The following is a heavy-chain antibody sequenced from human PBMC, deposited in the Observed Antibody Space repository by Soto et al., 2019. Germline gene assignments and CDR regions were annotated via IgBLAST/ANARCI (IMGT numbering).Heavy chain of an antibody. J-gene: IGHJ4*02. CDR1: GFSLSSTRMA. CDR3: AQIVVAGLGDYFDY. D-gene: IGHD6-19*01. Sequence: QITLKESGPTLVKPTQPLTLTCTFSGFSLSSTRMAVGWIRQPPGKALEWLALIYWDDDKRYSPFLKSRLTITQDTSKNQVVLTMSNMDPVDPARYYCAQIVVAGLGDYFDYWGQGTLVTVSS. CDR2: IYWDDDK. V-gene: IGHV2-5*02.